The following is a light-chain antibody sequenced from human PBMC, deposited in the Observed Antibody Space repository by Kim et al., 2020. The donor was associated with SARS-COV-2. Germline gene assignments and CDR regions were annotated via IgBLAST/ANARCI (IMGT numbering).Light chain of an antibody. V-gene: IGLV2-14*03. J-gene: IGLJ2*01. CDR3: SSYTSNSVL. CDR1: SSDVGGYNY. Sequence: QSALTQPASVSGSPGQSITVSCTGTSSDVGGYNYVSWFQQHPGKAPKLMIFDVSNRPSGVSDRFSGSKSGNTASLTISGLQVEDEADYYCSSYTSNSVLFGGGTKLTVL. CDR2: DVS.